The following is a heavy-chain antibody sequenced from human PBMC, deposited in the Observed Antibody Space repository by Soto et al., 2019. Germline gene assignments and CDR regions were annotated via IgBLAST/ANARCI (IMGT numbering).Heavy chain of an antibody. CDR1: GGSISSSNW. CDR3: ARALDKYYYGMDV. Sequence: SETLSLTCAVSGGSISSSNWWSWVRQPPGKGLEWIGEIYHSGSTNYNPSLKSRVTISVDKSKNQFSLKLSSVTAADTAVYYCARALDKYYYGMDVWGQGTTVTVS. J-gene: IGHJ6*02. CDR2: IYHSGST. V-gene: IGHV4-4*02.